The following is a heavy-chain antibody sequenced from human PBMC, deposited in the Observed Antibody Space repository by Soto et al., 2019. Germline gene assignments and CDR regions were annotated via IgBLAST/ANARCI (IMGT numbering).Heavy chain of an antibody. J-gene: IGHJ5*02. Sequence: ASETLSLTCTVSGGSISSGGYYWSWIRQHPGKGLEWIGYIYYSGSTYYNPSLKSRVTISVDTSKNQFSLKLSSVTAADTAVYYCAKSAKYHSLFDPWGQGTLVTVSS. D-gene: IGHD2-15*01. CDR2: IYYSGST. V-gene: IGHV4-31*03. CDR1: GGSISSGGYY. CDR3: AKSAKYHSLFDP.